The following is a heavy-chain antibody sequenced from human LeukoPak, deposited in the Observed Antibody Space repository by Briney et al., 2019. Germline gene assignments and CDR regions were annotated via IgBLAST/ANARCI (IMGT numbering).Heavy chain of an antibody. D-gene: IGHD6-6*01. CDR3: ARAEEQLVSPEFDY. CDR2: INHSGST. CDR1: GGSFSGYY. V-gene: IGHV4-34*01. J-gene: IGHJ4*02. Sequence: KPSETLSLTCAVYGGSFSGYYWSWIRQPPGKGLEWIGEINHSGSTNYNPSLKSRVTISVDTSKNQFSLKLSSVTAADTAVYYCARAEEQLVSPEFDYWGQGTLVTVSS.